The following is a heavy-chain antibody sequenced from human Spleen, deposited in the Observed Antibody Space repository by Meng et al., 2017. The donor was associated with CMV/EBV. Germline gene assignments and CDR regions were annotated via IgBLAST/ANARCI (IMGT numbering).Heavy chain of an antibody. D-gene: IGHD6-13*01. CDR3: AGHVLLGEFTSSWYWFDP. J-gene: IGHJ5*02. CDR2: IYYSGNT. CDR1: DGSISSTSYY. V-gene: IGHV4-39*01. Sequence: SETLSLTCTVSDGSISSTSYYWAWIRQPPGRGLEWIGSIYYSGNTYYNPSRKSRVTMSVDTSSNQYSLKLSSVTAADTAVYYCAGHVLLGEFTSSWYWFDPWGQGTLVTVSS.